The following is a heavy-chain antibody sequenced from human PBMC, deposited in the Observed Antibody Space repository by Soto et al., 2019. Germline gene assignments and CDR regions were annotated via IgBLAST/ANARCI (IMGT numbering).Heavy chain of an antibody. CDR2: ISGSGGST. J-gene: IGHJ6*02. Sequence: GGSLRLSCAASGFTFSSYAMSWVRQAPGKGLEWVSAISGSGGSTYYADSVKGRFTISRDNSKNTLYLQMNSLRAEDTAVYYCAKDPPNNGSSWRYYYYYGMDVWGQGTTVTVSS. D-gene: IGHD6-13*01. CDR3: AKDPPNNGSSWRYYYYYGMDV. V-gene: IGHV3-23*01. CDR1: GFTFSSYA.